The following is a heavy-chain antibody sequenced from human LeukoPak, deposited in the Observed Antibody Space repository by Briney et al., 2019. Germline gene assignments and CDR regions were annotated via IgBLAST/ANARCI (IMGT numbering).Heavy chain of an antibody. D-gene: IGHD3-16*01. V-gene: IGHV3-23*01. CDR3: GKEGGA. Sequence: SGGSLRLSCAASGFRFSDFTMTWVRQAPGKGPEWVSATGGRGGSTYYADSLGGRFTISRDNSKDMVYLQMNSLKVEDTATYYCGKEGGAWGQGTKVTVSS. CDR2: TGGRGGST. CDR1: GFRFSDFT. J-gene: IGHJ5*02.